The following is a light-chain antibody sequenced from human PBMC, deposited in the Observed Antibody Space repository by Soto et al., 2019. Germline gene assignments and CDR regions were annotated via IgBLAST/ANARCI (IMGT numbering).Light chain of an antibody. CDR1: SSNIGSNY. V-gene: IGLV1-47*02. J-gene: IGLJ2*01. CDR3: AAWDDSLSGPVV. CDR2: SNN. Sequence: QSVLTQPPSASGTPGQRVTISCSGSSSNIGSNYVYWYQQLPGTAPKLLIYSNNQRPSGGPDRFSGSKSGTSASLAISGLRSEAEADYYCAAWDDSLSGPVVFGGGTKLTVL.